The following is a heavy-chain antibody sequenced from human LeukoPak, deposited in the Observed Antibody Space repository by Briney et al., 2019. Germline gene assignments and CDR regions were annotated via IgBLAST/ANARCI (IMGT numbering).Heavy chain of an antibody. CDR3: AKGGRRIHYYESSGYPYYFDY. D-gene: IGHD3-22*01. CDR2: IYHSGST. Sequence: SGTLSLTCAVSGGSISSSNWWSWVRQPPGKGLEWIGEIYHSGSTKYNPSLQSRVTISADTSKNQLSLKLSSVTAADTAVYYCAKGGRRIHYYESSGYPYYFDYWGQGTLVTVSS. V-gene: IGHV4-4*02. J-gene: IGHJ4*02. CDR1: GGSISSSNW.